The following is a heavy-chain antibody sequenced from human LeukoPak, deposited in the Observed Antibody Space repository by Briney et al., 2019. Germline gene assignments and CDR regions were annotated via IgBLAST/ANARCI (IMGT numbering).Heavy chain of an antibody. J-gene: IGHJ4*02. Sequence: GESLKISCKGSGYTFTNYWIAWVRQMPGKGLEWMGIISPGDSDTRYRPSFQGQVTISADKSINTAYLQWSSLKASDTAIYYCTRLVRGSGWFPFDYWGQGTLVIVSS. CDR3: TRLVRGSGWFPFDY. CDR1: GYTFTNYW. CDR2: ISPGDSDT. V-gene: IGHV5-51*01. D-gene: IGHD6-19*01.